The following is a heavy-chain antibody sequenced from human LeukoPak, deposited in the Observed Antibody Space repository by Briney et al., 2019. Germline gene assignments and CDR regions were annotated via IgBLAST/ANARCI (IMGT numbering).Heavy chain of an antibody. CDR1: GFTFSNFA. CDR3: AKDREGLRYFDWLLYY. V-gene: IGHV3-23*01. CDR2: ISGSGGST. J-gene: IGHJ4*02. D-gene: IGHD3-9*01. Sequence: GGSLRLSCAASGFTFSNFAMSWVRQAPGKGLEWVSAISGSGGSTYYADSVKGRFTISRDNSKNTLYLQMNSLRAEDTAVYYCAKDREGLRYFDWLLYYWGQGTLVTVSS.